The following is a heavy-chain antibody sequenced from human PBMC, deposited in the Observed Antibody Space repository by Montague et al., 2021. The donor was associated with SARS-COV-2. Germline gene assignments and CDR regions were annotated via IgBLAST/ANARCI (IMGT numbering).Heavy chain of an antibody. CDR1: GGSISSSSYY. D-gene: IGHD1-20*01. CDR3: ARDQGYNWNYYYYYGMDV. CDR2: IYYSGST. V-gene: IGHV4-39*07. Sequence: SETLSLTCTVSGGSISSSSYYWGWIRQPPGKGLEWIGSIYYSGSTYYNPSLKSRVTISVDTSKNQFCLKLSSVTAADTAVYYCARDQGYNWNYYYYYGMDVWGQGTTVTVSS. J-gene: IGHJ6*02.